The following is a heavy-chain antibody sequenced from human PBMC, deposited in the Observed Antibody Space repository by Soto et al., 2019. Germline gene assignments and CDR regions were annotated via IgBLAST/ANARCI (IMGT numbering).Heavy chain of an antibody. CDR2: IYHSGST. D-gene: IGHD3-16*01. CDR3: ARGRAHIMITFGGVSYYFDY. J-gene: IGHJ4*02. Sequence: SETLSLTCAVSGGSISSGGYSWSWIRQPPGKGLEWIGYIYHSGSTYYNPSLKSRVTISVDRSKNQFSLKLSSVTAADTAVYYCARGRAHIMITFGGVSYYFDYWGQGTLVTVSS. CDR1: GGSISSGGYS. V-gene: IGHV4-30-2*01.